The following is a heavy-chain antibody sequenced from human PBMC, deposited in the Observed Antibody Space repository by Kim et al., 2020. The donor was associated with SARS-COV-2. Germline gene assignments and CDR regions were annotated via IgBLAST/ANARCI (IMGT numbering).Heavy chain of an antibody. J-gene: IGHJ4*02. CDR3: ARGPIPSGFSDS. D-gene: IGHD3-22*01. CDR1: GGSFSGYY. Sequence: SETLSLTCAVYGGSFSGYYWSWIRQTPGKGLEWIGEISHRGSTNYNSSLKSRVTLSVDTSKNQFSLRLTSVTAADTAIYYCARGPIPSGFSDSWGQGILVTVSS. V-gene: IGHV4-34*01. CDR2: ISHRGST.